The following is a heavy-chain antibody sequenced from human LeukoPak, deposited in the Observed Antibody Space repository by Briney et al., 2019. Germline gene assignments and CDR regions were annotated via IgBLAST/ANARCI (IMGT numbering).Heavy chain of an antibody. D-gene: IGHD7-27*01. CDR2: ISYDGSNK. CDR1: GFTFSSYA. CDR3: AREPLGDAFDI. V-gene: IGHV3-30-3*01. J-gene: IGHJ3*02. Sequence: TGGSLRLSCAASGFTFSSYAMHWVRQAPGKGLEWVAVISYDGSNKYYADSVKGRFTISRDNSKNTLYLQMNSLRAEDTAVYYCAREPLGDAFDIWGQGTMVTVSS.